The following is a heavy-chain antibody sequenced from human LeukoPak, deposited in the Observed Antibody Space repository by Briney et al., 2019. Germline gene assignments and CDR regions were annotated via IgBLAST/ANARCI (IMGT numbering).Heavy chain of an antibody. CDR3: ARVIGGSSWFNFDY. CDR2: IYYSGST. V-gene: IGHV4-39*07. Sequence: SETLSLTCTVSGGSISSSSYYWGWIRQPPGKGLEWIRSIYYSGSTYYNPSLKSRVTISVDTSKNQFSLKLSSVTAADTAVYYCARVIGGSSWFNFDYWGQGTLVTVSS. D-gene: IGHD6-13*01. J-gene: IGHJ4*02. CDR1: GGSISSSSYY.